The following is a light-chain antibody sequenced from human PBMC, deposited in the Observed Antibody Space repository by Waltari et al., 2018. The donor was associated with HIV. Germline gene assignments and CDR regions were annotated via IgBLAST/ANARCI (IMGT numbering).Light chain of an antibody. CDR2: DTS. CDR3: QSYDSSLSGYV. CDR1: SSNIGAGYD. Sequence: QSVLTQPPSVSGAPGQRVTISCTGSSSNIGAGYDMHWYQQLPGTAPKLPIYDTSDRPTAVPYRFSGSKSGTSASLAITGLQAEDEADYYCQSYDSSLSGYVFGTGTKVTVL. V-gene: IGLV1-40*01. J-gene: IGLJ1*01.